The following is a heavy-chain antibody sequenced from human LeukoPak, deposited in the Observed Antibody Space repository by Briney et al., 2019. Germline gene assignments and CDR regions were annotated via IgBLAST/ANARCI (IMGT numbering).Heavy chain of an antibody. D-gene: IGHD3-22*01. CDR3: ARGKSSGYSYYFDY. J-gene: IGHJ4*02. CDR2: TYYSGST. Sequence: SETLSLTCTVSGGSISSYYWSWIRQPPGKGLEWIGHTYYSGSTNYNTSLKSRVTISVDTSKNQFSLKLSSVTAADTAVYYCARGKSSGYSYYFDYWGQGTLVTVSS. CDR1: GGSISSYY. V-gene: IGHV4-59*01.